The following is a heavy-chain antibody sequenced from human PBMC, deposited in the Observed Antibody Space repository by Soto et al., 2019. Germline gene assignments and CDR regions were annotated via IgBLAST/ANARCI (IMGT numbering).Heavy chain of an antibody. J-gene: IGHJ5*02. CDR3: ARGQRREDWFDP. CDR1: GGSVSSSNYS. D-gene: IGHD1-26*01. CDR2: IDHSGST. Sequence: QLQLQESGSGLVKPSQTLSLTCTVSGGSVSSSNYSWSWIRQPPGKVLEWIGYIDHSGSTYDNPSLKSRVPLSIGRSKNQFSLKLSSVTAPDTAVYYCARGQRREDWFDPWGQGPLVTVSS. V-gene: IGHV4-30-2*01.